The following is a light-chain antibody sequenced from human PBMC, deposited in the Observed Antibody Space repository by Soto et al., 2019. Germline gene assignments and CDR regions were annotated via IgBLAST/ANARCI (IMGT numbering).Light chain of an antibody. CDR3: QQRSKWPRT. Sequence: ETVLTQSPATLSLSPGDRATLSCRASQSVGSYLAWYQQKPGQTPRLLIYDASNRATGIPTRFSGSGSGTDFTLPISSLEPEDFAVYYCQQRSKWPRTFGQGTKVEIK. J-gene: IGKJ1*01. CDR2: DAS. V-gene: IGKV3-11*01. CDR1: QSVGSY.